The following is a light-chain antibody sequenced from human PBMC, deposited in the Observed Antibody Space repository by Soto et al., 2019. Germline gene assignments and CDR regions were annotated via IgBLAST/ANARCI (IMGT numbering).Light chain of an antibody. V-gene: IGLV1-40*01. Sequence: QSVLTQPPSVSGAPGQGVTISCTGSSSNIGTSYDVHWYQQFPGTAPKLLIYGNNNRPSGVPDRFSGSKSGTSASLAITGLQAEDEADYYCQSYDISLSGWVFGGGTQLTVL. CDR3: QSYDISLSGWV. CDR2: GNN. J-gene: IGLJ3*02. CDR1: SSNIGTSYD.